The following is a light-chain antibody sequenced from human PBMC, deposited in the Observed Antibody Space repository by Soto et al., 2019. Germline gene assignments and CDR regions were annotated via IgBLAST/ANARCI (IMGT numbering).Light chain of an antibody. Sequence: IVMTQSPATLSVSPGERATLSCRAGQSIDDKLAWYQQRLGQAPRLLIYATSTRVAGIPARFSGSGSGTEFTLTISALQSEDFGIYYCQQYKSWRTFGQGTKVEIK. CDR2: ATS. CDR1: QSIDDK. J-gene: IGKJ1*01. CDR3: QQYKSWRT. V-gene: IGKV3-15*01.